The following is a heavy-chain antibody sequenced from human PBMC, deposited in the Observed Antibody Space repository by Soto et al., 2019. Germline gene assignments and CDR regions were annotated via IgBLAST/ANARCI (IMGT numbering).Heavy chain of an antibody. J-gene: IGHJ5*02. CDR1: GYTFTGKY. V-gene: IGHV1-2*04. Sequence: SVEPSSKAPGYTFTGKYMHWAQQYHEQGLEWMGWINPNSGGTNYAQKFQGWVTMTRDTSISTAYMELSRLRSDDTAVYYCARENTMVRGVNNWFDPWGQGTLVTVSS. CDR3: ARENTMVRGVNNWFDP. D-gene: IGHD3-10*01. CDR2: INPNSGGT.